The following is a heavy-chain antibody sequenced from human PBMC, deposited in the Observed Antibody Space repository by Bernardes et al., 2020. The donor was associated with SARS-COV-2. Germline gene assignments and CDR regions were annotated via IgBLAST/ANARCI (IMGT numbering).Heavy chain of an antibody. V-gene: IGHV3-21*01. Sequence: GSLRLSCAASGFTFSSYSMNWVRQAPGKGLEWVSSISSSSSYIYYADSVKGRFTISRDNAKNSLYLQMNSLRAEDTAVYYCARASSYYYDSSGPEPLKHWGQGTLVTVSS. CDR2: ISSSSSYI. J-gene: IGHJ1*01. CDR1: GFTFSSYS. CDR3: ARASSYYYDSSGPEPLKH. D-gene: IGHD3-22*01.